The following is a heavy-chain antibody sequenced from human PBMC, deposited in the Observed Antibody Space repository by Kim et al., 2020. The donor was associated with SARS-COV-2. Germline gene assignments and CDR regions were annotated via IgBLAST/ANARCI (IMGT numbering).Heavy chain of an antibody. D-gene: IGHD6-19*01. CDR1: GGSISSSSYY. CDR2: IYYSGST. V-gene: IGHV4-39*01. CDR3: ARQGSRVAGIDY. J-gene: IGHJ4*02. Sequence: SETLSLTCTVSGGSISSSSYYWGWIRQPPGKGLEWIGSIYYSGSTYYNPSLKSRVTISVDTSKNQFSLKLSSVTAADTAVYYCARQGSRVAGIDYWGQGT.